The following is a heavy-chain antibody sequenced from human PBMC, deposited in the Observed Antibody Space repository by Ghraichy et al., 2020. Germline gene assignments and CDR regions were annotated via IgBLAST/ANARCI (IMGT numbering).Heavy chain of an antibody. J-gene: IGHJ5*02. Sequence: KVSCKGSGYSFTSYWIGWVRQMPGKGLEWMAIIYPGDSDTRYSPSFQGQVTISADKSISTTYLQWSSLKASDTAMYYCARFIAPRINPAGFDPWGQGTLVTVSS. CDR2: IYPGDSDT. V-gene: IGHV5-51*01. D-gene: IGHD2/OR15-2a*01. CDR3: ARFIAPRINPAGFDP. CDR1: GYSFTSYW.